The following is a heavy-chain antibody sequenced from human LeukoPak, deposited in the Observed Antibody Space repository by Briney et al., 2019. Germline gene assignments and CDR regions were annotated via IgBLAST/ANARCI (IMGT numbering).Heavy chain of an antibody. J-gene: IGHJ4*02. CDR3: AREGVRRY. CDR1: GGSFSGYY. V-gene: IGHV4-34*01. CDR2: INHSGST. Sequence: SETLSLTCAVYGGSFSGYYWSWIRQPPGKGLEWIGEINHSGSTNYNPSLKSRVTISVDTSKNQFSLKLSSVTVADTAVYYCAREGVRRYWGQGTLVTVSS.